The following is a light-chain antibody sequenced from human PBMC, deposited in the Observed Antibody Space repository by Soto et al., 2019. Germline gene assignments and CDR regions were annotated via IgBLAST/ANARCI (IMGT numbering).Light chain of an antibody. CDR3: QQYYSSPIT. V-gene: IGKV3-20*01. Sequence: EIVLTQSPVTLSLSPGERATLSCRASQSVSSSYLAWYQQKPGQAPRLPIYLASSRATGIPDRFSGSGSGTDFTLTISRLEHEDFAVYYCQQYYSSPITFGQGTRLEIK. CDR2: LAS. CDR1: QSVSSSY. J-gene: IGKJ5*01.